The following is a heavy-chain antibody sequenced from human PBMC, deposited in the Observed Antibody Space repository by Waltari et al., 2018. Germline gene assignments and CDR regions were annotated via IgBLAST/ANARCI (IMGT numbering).Heavy chain of an antibody. CDR1: GDSMNNYL. Sequence: QVVLQESGPGLVKPSETLSLTCSVSGDSMNNYLRTWIRQTPGKGLEWIGYISYSGTSNYTPSLKSRVTIALDTSKNQFSLKLDSVTAADSAVYYCARKPGYCRGGSCYFSDDNAYNIWGRGTIVTVSS. D-gene: IGHD2-15*01. V-gene: IGHV4-59*01. CDR3: ARKPGYCRGGSCYFSDDNAYNI. J-gene: IGHJ3*02. CDR2: ISYSGTS.